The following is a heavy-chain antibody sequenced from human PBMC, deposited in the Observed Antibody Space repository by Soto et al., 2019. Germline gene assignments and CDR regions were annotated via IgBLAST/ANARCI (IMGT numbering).Heavy chain of an antibody. CDR1: GFTFSRYW. Sequence: EVQLVESGGGLVQPGGSLRLSCAASGFTFSRYWMHGVRQAPWKGLVCVSRINSDGSSTSYADSVKGRFTISRDNAKNTRYLQMNSLRAEDTAVYYCVRTSLVLAAATREDYWGQGTLVTVSS. J-gene: IGHJ4*02. D-gene: IGHD2-15*01. CDR2: INSDGSST. CDR3: VRTSLVLAAATREDY. V-gene: IGHV3-74*01.